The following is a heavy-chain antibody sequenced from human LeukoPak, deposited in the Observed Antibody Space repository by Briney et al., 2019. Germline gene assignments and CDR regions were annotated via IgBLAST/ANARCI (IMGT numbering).Heavy chain of an antibody. V-gene: IGHV3-21*01. CDR3: ARLGGFGDYVN. Sequence: GGSLRLSCAASGLTFSSFSMNWVRQAPGKGLEWVSYISSSSTYIYYADSVKGRFTTSRDNAKNSLYLQMNSLRVEDTAMYYCARLGGFGDYVNWGQGTLVTVSS. D-gene: IGHD4-17*01. J-gene: IGHJ4*02. CDR1: GLTFSSFS. CDR2: ISSSSTYI.